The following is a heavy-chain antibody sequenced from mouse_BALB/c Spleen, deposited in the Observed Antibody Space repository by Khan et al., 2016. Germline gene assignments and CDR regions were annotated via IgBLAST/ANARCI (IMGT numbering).Heavy chain of an antibody. V-gene: IGHV10-3*03. CDR2: IRSKSNNYAT. CDR1: GFTFNTYA. Sequence: EVQLVESGGGLVQPKGSLKLSCAASGFTFNTYAMHWVCQAPGKGLEWVARIRSKSNNYATYYADSVKDRFTISRDDSQSMLYLQMNNLKTEDTAMYYCVREYYPFAMDDWGQGTSVTVSS. D-gene: IGHD1-1*01. J-gene: IGHJ4*01. CDR3: VREYYPFAMDD.